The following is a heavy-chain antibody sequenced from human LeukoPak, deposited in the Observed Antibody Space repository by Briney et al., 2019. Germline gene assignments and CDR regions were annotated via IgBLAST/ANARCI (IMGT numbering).Heavy chain of an antibody. Sequence: GGSLRLSCAASGFTFSSYWMHWVRQATGKGLVWVSRINSDGSSTSYADSVKGRFTISRDNAKNTLYLQMNSLRAEDTAVYYCARGVGYCSSTSCYWWFDPWGQGTLVTVSS. CDR3: ARGVGYCSSTSCYWWFDP. D-gene: IGHD2-2*01. J-gene: IGHJ5*02. CDR1: GFTFSSYW. V-gene: IGHV3-74*01. CDR2: INSDGSST.